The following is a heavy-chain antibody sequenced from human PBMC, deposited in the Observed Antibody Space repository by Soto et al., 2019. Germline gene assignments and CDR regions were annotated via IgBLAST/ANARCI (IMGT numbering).Heavy chain of an antibody. Sequence: GGSLRLSCAASGFTLSSYWIHWVRQAPGKGLVWVSRINGDGSTTYYVDSLKGRFTISRDNAKNTLYLQMNSLRAEDTAVYYCAKDYNFDYWGQGTLVTVSS. CDR1: GFTLSSYW. D-gene: IGHD4-4*01. CDR3: AKDYNFDY. J-gene: IGHJ4*02. V-gene: IGHV3-74*01. CDR2: INGDGSTT.